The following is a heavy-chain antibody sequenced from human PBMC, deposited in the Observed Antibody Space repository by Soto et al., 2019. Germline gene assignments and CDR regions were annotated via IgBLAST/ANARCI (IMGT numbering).Heavy chain of an antibody. D-gene: IGHD2-2*01. V-gene: IGHV3-9*01. CDR3: AKGVDRAQLLYYYYMDV. CDR1: GFTFDDYA. CDR2: ISWNSGSI. Sequence: EVQLVESGGGLVQPGRSLRLSCAASGFTFDDYAMHWVRQAPGKGLEWVSGISWNSGSIGYADSVKGRFTISRDNAKNSLYLQMNSLRAEDTALYYCAKGVDRAQLLYYYYMDVWGKGTTVTVSS. J-gene: IGHJ6*03.